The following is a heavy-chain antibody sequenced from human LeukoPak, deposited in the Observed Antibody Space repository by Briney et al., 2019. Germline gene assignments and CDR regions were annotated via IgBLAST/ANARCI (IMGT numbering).Heavy chain of an antibody. CDR3: AQPWGQWELPNY. V-gene: IGHV3-23*01. J-gene: IGHJ4*02. CDR2: VSDSGGST. CDR1: GFTFSSYA. Sequence: GGSLRLSCAASGFTFSSYAMSWVRQAPGKGLEWVSTVSDSGGSTYYADSVRGRFTISRDNSKNTLYLQMNSLRAEDTAVYYCAQPWGQWELPNYWGQGTLVTVSS. D-gene: IGHD1-26*01.